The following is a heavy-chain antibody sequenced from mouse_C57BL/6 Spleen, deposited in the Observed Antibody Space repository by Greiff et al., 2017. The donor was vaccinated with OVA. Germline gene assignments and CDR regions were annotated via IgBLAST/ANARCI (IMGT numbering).Heavy chain of an antibody. CDR3: AREGNGDFRTLYAMDY. CDR1: GYTFTSYW. J-gene: IGHJ4*01. Sequence: QVQLQQPGAELVRPGSSVKLSCKASGYTFTSYWMHWVKQRPIQGLEWIGNIDPSDSETHYNQKFKDKATLTVDKSSSTAYMQLSSLTSEDSAVYYCAREGNGDFRTLYAMDYWGQGTSVTVSA. D-gene: IGHD4-1*02. CDR2: IDPSDSET. V-gene: IGHV1-52*01.